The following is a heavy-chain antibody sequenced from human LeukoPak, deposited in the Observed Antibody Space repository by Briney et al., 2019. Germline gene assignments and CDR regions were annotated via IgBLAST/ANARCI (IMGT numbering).Heavy chain of an antibody. V-gene: IGHV3-21*01. CDR2: ISTRDTFI. CDR3: ARWKPRSDAFDF. Sequence: GVSLRLSCEASGFIFSTYSMAWVRQTPGEGLEWLSSISTRDTFINYADSVKGRFTISRDNANNSLFLQMTSLRAEDTAIYYCARWKPRSDAFDFWGKGTMVIVSS. CDR1: GFIFSTYS. J-gene: IGHJ3*01. D-gene: IGHD1-1*01.